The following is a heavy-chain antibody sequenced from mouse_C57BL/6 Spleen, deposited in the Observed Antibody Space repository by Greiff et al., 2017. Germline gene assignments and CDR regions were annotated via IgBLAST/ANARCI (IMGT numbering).Heavy chain of an antibody. Sequence: EVQGVQSGGGLVQPGGSLSLSCAASGFTFTDYYMSWVRQPPGKALEWLGFISHKANGYTTEYSASVKGRFTISRDNSQSILYLQMNTLRAEDSATYYCARAGCSYAMDYWGQGTSGTVSS. CDR1: GFTFTDYY. J-gene: IGHJ4*01. V-gene: IGHV7-3*01. CDR3: ARAGCSYAMDY. D-gene: IGHD6-1*01. CDR2: ISHKANGYTT.